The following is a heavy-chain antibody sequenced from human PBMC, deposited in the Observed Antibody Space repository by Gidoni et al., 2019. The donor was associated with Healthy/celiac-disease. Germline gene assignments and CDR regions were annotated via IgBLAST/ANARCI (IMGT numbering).Heavy chain of an antibody. Sequence: VQRFESGGRLVPPAGSLRLACSSYGFTFSSSDMRWVRQAPGKGLEWVAAISGSGCSTSYADSVKGRFTISRDNSKNTLYLQMNSLRAEDTAVYYCAKDAFGSGSNWFDPWGQGTLVTVSS. CDR2: ISGSGCST. D-gene: IGHD3-22*01. J-gene: IGHJ5*02. CDR3: AKDAFGSGSNWFDP. CDR1: GFTFSSSD. V-gene: IGHV3-23*01.